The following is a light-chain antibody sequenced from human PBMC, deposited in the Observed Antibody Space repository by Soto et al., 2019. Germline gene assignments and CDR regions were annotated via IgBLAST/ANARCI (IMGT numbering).Light chain of an antibody. CDR2: DVS. Sequence: QSALTQPASVSGSPGQSITISCTGTSSDVGGYNYVSWYQQHPGKAPKLMIYDVSNRPSGVSNRFSGSKSGNTASLTISGVQAEDEADYYCSPYTGSSTYVVFGGGTKLTVL. CDR1: SSDVGGYNY. CDR3: SPYTGSSTYVV. V-gene: IGLV2-14*01. J-gene: IGLJ2*01.